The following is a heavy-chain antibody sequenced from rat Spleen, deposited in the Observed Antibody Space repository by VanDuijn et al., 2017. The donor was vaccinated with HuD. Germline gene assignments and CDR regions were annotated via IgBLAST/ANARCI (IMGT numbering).Heavy chain of an antibody. Sequence: EVQLVESGGGLVQPGRSLKLSCAASGFTYSNYVMAWVRQAPTKGLEWVASLSTGGGNTYYRDSVKGRFTISRDNAKNTLYLQMDSLRSEDTATYYCAKDMRHTMGITYFDYWGQGVMVTVSS. CDR3: AKDMRHTMGITYFDY. J-gene: IGHJ2*01. D-gene: IGHD1-9*01. CDR2: LSTGGGNT. V-gene: IGHV5S13*01. CDR1: GFTYSNYV.